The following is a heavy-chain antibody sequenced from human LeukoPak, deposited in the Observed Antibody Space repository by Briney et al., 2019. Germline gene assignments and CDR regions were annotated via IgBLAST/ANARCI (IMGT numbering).Heavy chain of an antibody. Sequence: GGSLRLSCAASGFTFDDYGMSWVRQAPGKGLEWVSGISWNGGSTGYADSVKGRFTISRDVAKNSLYLQMNSLRVEDTALYYCARDLAFTSASDYGAWGQGTLVTVSS. J-gene: IGHJ5*02. CDR2: ISWNGGST. D-gene: IGHD4-17*01. V-gene: IGHV3-20*04. CDR3: ARDLAFTSASDYGA. CDR1: GFTFDDYG.